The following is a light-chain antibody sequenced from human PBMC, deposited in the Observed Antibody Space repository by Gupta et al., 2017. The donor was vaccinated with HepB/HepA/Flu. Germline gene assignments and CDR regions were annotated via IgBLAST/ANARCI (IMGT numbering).Light chain of an antibody. V-gene: IGLV1-44*01. CDR3: AAWDDSQKAWV. Sequence: QSVLTQPSSASGTPGQRVTISCSGCSSNNGSKTVPWYQQLPGTAPKLLMYSIDQRPSGVSDRFSGSKSGTSASLAISVLESEYEADYFCAAWDDSQKAWVFGGGTKLTVL. CDR2: SID. CDR1: SSNNGSKT. J-gene: IGLJ3*02.